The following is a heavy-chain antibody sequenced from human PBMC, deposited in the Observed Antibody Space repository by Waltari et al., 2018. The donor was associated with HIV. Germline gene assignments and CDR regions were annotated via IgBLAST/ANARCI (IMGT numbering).Heavy chain of an antibody. Sequence: EVQLVESGGGLVQPGGSLRLSCAASGFTFSTFWMHWVRQTPGKGLVCGSGMNSDGSSTTYADSVKGRFTISRDNPKNTLYLQMSSLRAEDTAVYFCARGRYYGMDVWGQGTTVTVSS. J-gene: IGHJ6*02. V-gene: IGHV3-74*01. CDR2: MNSDGSST. CDR3: ARGRYYGMDV. CDR1: GFTFSTFW.